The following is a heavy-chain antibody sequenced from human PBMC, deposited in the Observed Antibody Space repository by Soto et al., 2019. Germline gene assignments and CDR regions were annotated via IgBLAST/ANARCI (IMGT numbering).Heavy chain of an antibody. Sequence: NPXETLSLTCTVSGGSVSSGVDYWSWIRQPPGKGLEWIGYIYHSGSPNYNPSLKSRVTISVDTSKNQFSLKLSSVTAADTALYYCERESGSYPYYFDYCGQGTLVTVSS. CDR2: IYHSGSP. V-gene: IGHV4-61*08. J-gene: IGHJ4*02. CDR3: ERESGSYPYYFDY. CDR1: GGSVSSGVDY. D-gene: IGHD1-26*01.